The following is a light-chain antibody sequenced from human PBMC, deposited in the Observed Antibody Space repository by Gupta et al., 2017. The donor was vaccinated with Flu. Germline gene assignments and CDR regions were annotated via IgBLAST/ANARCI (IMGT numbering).Light chain of an antibody. Sequence: LGERATINCKSSQSVLYSTNNKNYLAWYQQKPGQPPKLLIYWASTRESGVPDRFSGSGPGTDFTLTISSLQAEDVAVYYCQQYYCAPPWTFGQGTKVEIK. CDR2: WAS. CDR1: QSVLYSTNNKNY. J-gene: IGKJ1*01. V-gene: IGKV4-1*01. CDR3: QQYYCAPPWT.